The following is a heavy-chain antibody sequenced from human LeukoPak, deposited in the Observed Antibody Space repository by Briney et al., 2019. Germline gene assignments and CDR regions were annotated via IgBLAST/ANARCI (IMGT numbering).Heavy chain of an antibody. V-gene: IGHV3-23*01. CDR1: GLTLSNYG. CDR2: ISDRGSRT. D-gene: IGHD3-22*01. J-gene: IGHJ4*02. CDR3: AKRGVVIRVILVGFHKEAYYFDS. Sequence: PGRSLRLSCAVSGLTLSNYGLGWVRQAPGEGLGWVAGISDRGSRTNYADSVKGRFTISTDHPKNTLNLQMNSLRAEDTAVYFCAKRGVVIRVILVGFHKEAYYFDSWGQGALVTVSS.